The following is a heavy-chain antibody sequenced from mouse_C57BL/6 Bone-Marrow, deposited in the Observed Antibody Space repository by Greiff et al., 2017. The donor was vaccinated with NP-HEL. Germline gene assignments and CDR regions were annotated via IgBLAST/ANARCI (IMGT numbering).Heavy chain of an antibody. CDR3: ATDDYYPYYFDY. Sequence: QVQLQQPGAELVKPGASVKLSCKASGYTFTSYWMQWVKQRPGQGLEWIGEIDPSDSYTNYNQKFKGKATLTVDTSSSTAYMQLSSLTSEDSAVYYCATDDYYPYYFDYWGQGTTLTVSS. V-gene: IGHV1-50*01. CDR1: GYTFTSYW. CDR2: IDPSDSYT. J-gene: IGHJ2*01. D-gene: IGHD2-3*01.